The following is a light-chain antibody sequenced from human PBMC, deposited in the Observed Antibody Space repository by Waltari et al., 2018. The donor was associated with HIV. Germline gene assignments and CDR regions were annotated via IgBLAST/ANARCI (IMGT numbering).Light chain of an antibody. CDR2: DAT. CDR3: VQFDNLPYT. Sequence: DIQMTPSPASLSASVGARVTITCQATQDIKKNLNWFQQKPGKAPALLIHDATKLQTGVPSRFSGSGSGTEYTLDISNVKSEDTSTFYCVQFDNLPYTFGQGTKLE. V-gene: IGKV1-33*01. J-gene: IGKJ2*01. CDR1: QDIKKN.